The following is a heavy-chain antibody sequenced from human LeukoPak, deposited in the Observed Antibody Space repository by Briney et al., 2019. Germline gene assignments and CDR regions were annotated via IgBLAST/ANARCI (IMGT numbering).Heavy chain of an antibody. Sequence: PGGSLRLSCAASGFTFSSYWMSWVRQAPGKGLEWVANIKQDGSEKYYVDSVKGRFTISRDNAKNSLYLQMNSLRAEDTAVYYCARAPVGCSGGSCYSAYCDYWGQGTLVTVSS. V-gene: IGHV3-7*03. D-gene: IGHD2-15*01. J-gene: IGHJ4*02. CDR3: ARAPVGCSGGSCYSAYCDY. CDR1: GFTFSSYW. CDR2: IKQDGSEK.